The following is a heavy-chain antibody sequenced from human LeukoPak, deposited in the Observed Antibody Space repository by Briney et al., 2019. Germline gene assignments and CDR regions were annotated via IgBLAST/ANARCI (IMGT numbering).Heavy chain of an antibody. V-gene: IGHV3-11*06. D-gene: IGHD4-17*01. CDR1: GFTFSDYY. CDR3: AREGPHYGDYAFDC. Sequence: GGSLRLSCAASGFTFSDYYMSWIRQAPGKGLEWVSSISSSSNYIYYADSVKGRFTISRDNAKNSLYLQMNSLRAEDTAVYYCAREGPHYGDYAFDCWGQGTLVTVSS. CDR2: ISSSSNYI. J-gene: IGHJ4*02.